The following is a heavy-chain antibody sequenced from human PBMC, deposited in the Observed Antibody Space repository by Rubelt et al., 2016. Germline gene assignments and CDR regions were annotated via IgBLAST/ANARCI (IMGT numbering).Heavy chain of an antibody. V-gene: IGHV3-23*04. CDR3: AKDGPVTNSYYFDY. Sequence: QLVESGGGLAHRGGSLRLPCAASGFTFCRCTMTWVRQAPGKGLEWVSSISGSGGRTYYADSVKGRFTISRDNSKNTLYLQMNSLRADDTAVYYCAKDGPVTNSYYFDYWGQGTLVTVSS. J-gene: IGHJ4*02. CDR1: GFTFCRCT. CDR2: ISGSGGRT. D-gene: IGHD2-21*02.